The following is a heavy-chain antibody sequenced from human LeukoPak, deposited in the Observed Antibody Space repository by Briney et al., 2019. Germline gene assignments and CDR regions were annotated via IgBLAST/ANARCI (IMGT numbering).Heavy chain of an antibody. V-gene: IGHV4-59*12. CDR2: IYYSGST. D-gene: IGHD1-14*01. CDR1: GGSISSYY. Sequence: PSETLSLTCTVSGGSISSYYWSWIRQPPGKGLEWIGYIYYSGSTNYNPSLKSRVTISVGTSKNQFSLKLSSVTAADTAVYYCANPGGAGAFDIWGQGTMVTVSS. J-gene: IGHJ3*02. CDR3: ANPGGAGAFDI.